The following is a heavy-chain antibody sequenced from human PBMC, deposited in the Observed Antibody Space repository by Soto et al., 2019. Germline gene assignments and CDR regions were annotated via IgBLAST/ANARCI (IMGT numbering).Heavy chain of an antibody. Sequence: GGSLRLSCVASAFSFTNAWMSWVRQAPGKGLEWVGRIKSITDGGTTDYAAPVKGRFTISRDDSNNTLYLQMKSLKTEDTAVYYCSTGRSTYGLDSWGQGSLVTVSS. CDR2: IKSITDGGTT. J-gene: IGHJ4*02. D-gene: IGHD5-18*01. CDR3: STGRSTYGLDS. V-gene: IGHV3-15*01. CDR1: AFSFTNAW.